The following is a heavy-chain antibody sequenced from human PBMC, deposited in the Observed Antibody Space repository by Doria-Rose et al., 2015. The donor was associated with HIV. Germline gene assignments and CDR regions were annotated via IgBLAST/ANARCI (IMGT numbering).Heavy chain of an antibody. Sequence: QESGPVLVKPTETLTLTCTVSGVSLSSPGMGVSWIRQPPGKALEWLANIFPDDERSYRSSLRSRLTISRGTSRSQLDLTMTDMDPVDTATYYCARIKSSRWYHKYYFDFWGQGTLVIVSA. V-gene: IGHV2-26*01. J-gene: IGHJ4*02. CDR3: ARIKSSRWYHKYYFDF. CDR1: GVSLSSPGMG. D-gene: IGHD6-13*01. CDR2: IFPDDER.